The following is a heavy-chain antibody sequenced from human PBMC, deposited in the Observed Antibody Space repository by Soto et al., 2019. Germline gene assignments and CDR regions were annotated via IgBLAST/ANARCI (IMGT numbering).Heavy chain of an antibody. D-gene: IGHD2-2*01. CDR3: AIRLGYIVVVPAARSDNWFAP. Sequence: ASVKVSCKASGYTFTSYGISWVRQAPGQGLEGMGWIIAYNRTKTYPQTLQSRVTMTTDTSTSTAYMELRSLISAATAVYYCAIRLGYIVVVPAARSDNWFAPWGQGTLVTVSS. CDR2: IIAYNRTK. J-gene: IGHJ5*02. V-gene: IGHV1-18*01. CDR1: GYTFTSYG.